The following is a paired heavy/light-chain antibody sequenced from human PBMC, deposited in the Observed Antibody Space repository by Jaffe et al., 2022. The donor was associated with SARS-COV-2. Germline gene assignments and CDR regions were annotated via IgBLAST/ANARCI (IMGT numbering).Light chain of an antibody. Sequence: SYEVTQPPSVSVSPGQTASITCSGDKLGDRSVCWFQQKPGQSPVLVIYQDIKRPSGIPERFSGSSSGNTATLTISGTQAMDEADYYCQAWDSSTSVVFGGGTKLTVL. V-gene: IGLV3-1*01. J-gene: IGLJ3*02. CDR1: KLGDRS. CDR3: QAWDSSTSVV. CDR2: QDI.
Heavy chain of an antibody. Sequence: QVQLVESGGGVVQPGRSLRLSCAASGFTFRNYGMHWVRQAPGKGLEWVALIWYDGGKKVYADSVEGRFSISRDNSKNTLYLEMNSLRAEDAAIYFCATHVGGVPGGYLESWGRGTPVTLSS. CDR1: GFTFRNYG. CDR2: IWYDGGKK. V-gene: IGHV3-33*03. J-gene: IGHJ4*02. CDR3: ATHVGGVPGGYLES. D-gene: IGHD3-10*02.